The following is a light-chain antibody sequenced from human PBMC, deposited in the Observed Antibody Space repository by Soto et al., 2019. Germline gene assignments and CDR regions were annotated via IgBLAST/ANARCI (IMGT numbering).Light chain of an antibody. CDR3: QQYNKWPS. J-gene: IGKJ1*01. CDR2: DAS. V-gene: IGKV3D-20*02. Sequence: VLTHTRSTVSLSPAERAPLSCRASESVSSNLAWYQQKAGQAPRLLIYDASSRATGIPDRFSGSGSGTDFTLTINRLEPEDSAVYYCQQYNKWPSFGQGTKVDIK. CDR1: ESVSSN.